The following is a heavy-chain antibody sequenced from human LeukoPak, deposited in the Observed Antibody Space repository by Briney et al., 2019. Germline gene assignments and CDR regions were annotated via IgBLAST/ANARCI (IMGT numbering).Heavy chain of an antibody. J-gene: IGHJ4*02. CDR3: ARRELRFDY. V-gene: IGHV3-9*01. CDR2: ISWNSGSI. CDR1: GFTFDDYA. Sequence: SLRLSCAASGFTFDDYAMHWVRQAPGKGLEWVSGISWNSGSIGYADSVKGRFTISRDNAKNSLYLQMNSLRAEDTAVYYCARRELRFDYWGQGTLVTVSS. D-gene: IGHD1-26*01.